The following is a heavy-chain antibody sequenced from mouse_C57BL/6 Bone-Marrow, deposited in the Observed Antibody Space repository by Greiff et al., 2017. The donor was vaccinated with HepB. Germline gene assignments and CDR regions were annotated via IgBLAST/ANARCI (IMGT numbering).Heavy chain of an antibody. D-gene: IGHD1-1*01. CDR1: GYTFTSYG. CDR2: IYPRSGNT. Sequence: VQLQQSGAELARPGASVKLSCKASGYTFTSYGISWVKQRTGQGLEWIGEIYPRSGNTYYNEKFKGKATLTADKSSSTAYMELRSLTSEDSAVYFCARNPLYYYGSSHYAMDYWGQGTSVTVSS. J-gene: IGHJ4*01. CDR3: ARNPLYYYGSSHYAMDY. V-gene: IGHV1-81*01.